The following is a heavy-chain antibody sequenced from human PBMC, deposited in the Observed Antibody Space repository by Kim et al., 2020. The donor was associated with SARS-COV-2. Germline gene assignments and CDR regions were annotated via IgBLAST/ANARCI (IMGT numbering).Heavy chain of an antibody. V-gene: IGHV4-59*08. CDR2: IYYTGTT. J-gene: IGHJ4*02. D-gene: IGHD2-15*01. CDR1: GASISSLF. CDR3: ARAQPYCTGGTCYSVYPDY. Sequence: SETLSLTCTVSGASISSLFWDWIRQFPGKELEWIGDIYYTGTTTYNPSLQSRVTMSVDTSKNQVSLKLRSVTAADTAVYYCARAQPYCTGGTCYSVYPDYWGQGTLVTVSS.